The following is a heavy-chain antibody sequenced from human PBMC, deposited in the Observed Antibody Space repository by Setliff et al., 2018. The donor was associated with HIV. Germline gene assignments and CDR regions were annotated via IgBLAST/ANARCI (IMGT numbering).Heavy chain of an antibody. CDR2: IIPILGLA. J-gene: IGHJ5*02. V-gene: IGHV1-69*10. Sequence: ASVKVSCKASGGTFNSYAISWVRQAPGRGLEWMGGIIPILGLANYAQKFQGRVTIIADKSTSTAYMELSSLRSEDTAVYYCVGLGYSFSHRWWFDPWGQGTLVTVSS. CDR1: GGTFNSYA. CDR3: VGLGYSFSHRWWFDP. D-gene: IGHD5-18*01.